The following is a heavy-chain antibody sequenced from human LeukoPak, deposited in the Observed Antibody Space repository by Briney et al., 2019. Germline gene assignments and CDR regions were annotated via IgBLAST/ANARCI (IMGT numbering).Heavy chain of an antibody. V-gene: IGHV3-48*01. CDR2: ISSGSSTI. J-gene: IGHJ4*02. Sequence: PGGSLRLSCAASGFTFSSYTMNWVRQAPGKGLEWVSYISSGSSTIYYADSVKGRFTISRDNAKNSLYLQMNSLRAEDTAVYYCARGEYSYGSVDYWGQGTLVTVSS. CDR1: GFTFSSYT. CDR3: ARGEYSYGSVDY. D-gene: IGHD5-18*01.